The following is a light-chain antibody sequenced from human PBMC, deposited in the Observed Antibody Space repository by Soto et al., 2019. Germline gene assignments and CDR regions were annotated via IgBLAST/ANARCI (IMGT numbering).Light chain of an antibody. J-gene: IGLJ2*01. Sequence: QSVLTQPRSVSGSPGQSVTISCTGTSSDVGGYNYVSWYQQHPGKAPKLMIYDVSKRPSGVPDRFSGSKSGNTASLTISGLHAEDEADYYCCSYAGSLVVFGGGTKLTVL. CDR1: SSDVGGYNY. V-gene: IGLV2-11*01. CDR2: DVS. CDR3: CSYAGSLVV.